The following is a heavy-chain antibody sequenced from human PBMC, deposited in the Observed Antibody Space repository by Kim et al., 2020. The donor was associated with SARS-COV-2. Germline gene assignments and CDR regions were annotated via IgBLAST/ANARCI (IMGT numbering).Heavy chain of an antibody. J-gene: IGHJ5*02. Sequence: GGSLRLSCAASGFTFSSYSMNWVRQAPGKGLEWVSSIGPSGTGADYADSVRGRFTISRDNAHNSLYLQMTSLRDEDTALYYCAKDFNSPAGPWGQGTLVT. CDR2: IGPSGTGA. V-gene: IGHV3-48*02. CDR3: AKDFNSPAGP. D-gene: IGHD1-20*01. CDR1: GFTFSSYS.